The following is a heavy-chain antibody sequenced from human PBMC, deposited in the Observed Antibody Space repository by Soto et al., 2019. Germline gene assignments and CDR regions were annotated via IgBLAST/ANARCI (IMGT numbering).Heavy chain of an antibody. Sequence: QVQLVQSGAEVKKPGASVKVSCKASGYTFTSYGISWVRQAPGQGLEWMGWISAYNGNTNYAQKLQGRVTMTTDTSTSTAYMGLRSLRSDDTAVYYCARVDVVVVAATPGDAFDIWGQGTMVTVSS. CDR3: ARVDVVVVAATPGDAFDI. J-gene: IGHJ3*02. CDR2: ISAYNGNT. CDR1: GYTFTSYG. D-gene: IGHD2-15*01. V-gene: IGHV1-18*01.